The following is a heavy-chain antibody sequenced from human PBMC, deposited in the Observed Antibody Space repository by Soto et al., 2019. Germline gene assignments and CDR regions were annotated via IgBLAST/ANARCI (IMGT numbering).Heavy chain of an antibody. CDR2: TSYDGNNE. V-gene: IGHV3-30*18. CDR1: GFAFSNYA. CDR3: AKDKGVFNWATSYFDY. Sequence: GGSLRRSCAASGFAFSNYAMHWVRQAPCKGLEWVALTSYDGNNEYYTDFVKGRFTISRDNSKNTLFLQMNSPRPGDTAVYYCAKDKGVFNWATSYFDYWGQGALVTVSS. J-gene: IGHJ4*02. D-gene: IGHD1-1*01.